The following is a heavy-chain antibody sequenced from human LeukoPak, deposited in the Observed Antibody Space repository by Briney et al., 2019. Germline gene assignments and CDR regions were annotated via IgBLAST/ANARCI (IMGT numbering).Heavy chain of an antibody. CDR2: FSYNANT. V-gene: IGHV4-39*07. J-gene: IGHJ4*02. Sequence: SETLSLTCTVSGGSISSSSYYWGWIRQPPGKGLEWIGIFSYNANTYYSPSLKSRVTISVDTSKNQFSLKLSSVTAADTAVYYCASGEEYFDYWGQGTLVTVSS. CDR1: GGSISSSSYY. CDR3: ASGEEYFDY. D-gene: IGHD7-27*01.